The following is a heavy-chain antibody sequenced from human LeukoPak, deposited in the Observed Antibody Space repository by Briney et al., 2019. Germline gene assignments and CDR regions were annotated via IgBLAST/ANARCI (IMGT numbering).Heavy chain of an antibody. CDR3: ASALYDFWSDPSLDD. D-gene: IGHD3-3*01. Sequence: GRSLRLSCAASGFTFSSYAMHWVRQAPGKGLEWVSVISYDGSNKYYADSVKGRFTISRDNSKNTMYLQMNSLRAEDTAVYYCASALYDFWSDPSLDDWGQGTLVTVSS. J-gene: IGHJ4*02. V-gene: IGHV3-30-3*01. CDR1: GFTFSSYA. CDR2: ISYDGSNK.